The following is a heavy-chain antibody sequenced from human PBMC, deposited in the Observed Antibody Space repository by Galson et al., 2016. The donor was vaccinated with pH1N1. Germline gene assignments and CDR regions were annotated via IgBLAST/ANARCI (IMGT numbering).Heavy chain of an antibody. V-gene: IGHV1-69*13. CDR3: AREDYYDVDLSDWYFDL. CDR2: IIPIFKTT. CDR1: GGTSGSYG. J-gene: IGHJ2*01. Sequence: SVKVSCKASGGTSGSYGINWVRQAPGQGLEWMGGIIPIFKTTKYAQNFQGRVTITADESTSTAYMELSSLRSEDTALYYCAREDYYDVDLSDWYFDLWGRGSLVTVSS. D-gene: IGHD3-22*01.